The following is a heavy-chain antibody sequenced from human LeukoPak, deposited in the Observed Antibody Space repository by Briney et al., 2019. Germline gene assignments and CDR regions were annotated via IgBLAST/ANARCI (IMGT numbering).Heavy chain of an antibody. J-gene: IGHJ4*02. CDR2: ISAYNGNT. D-gene: IGHD3-9*01. CDR3: ARDFVGGVWKVLTGQFEY. Sequence: ASVKVSCKASGYTFTSYGISWVRQAPGQGLEWMGWISAYNGNTNYAQKLQGRVTMTTDTSASTAYMELRSLRSDDTAVYYCARDFVGGVWKVLTGQFEYWGQGTLVTVSS. CDR1: GYTFTSYG. V-gene: IGHV1-18*01.